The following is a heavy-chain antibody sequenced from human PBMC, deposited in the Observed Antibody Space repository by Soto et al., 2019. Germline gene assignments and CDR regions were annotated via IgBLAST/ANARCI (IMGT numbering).Heavy chain of an antibody. Sequence: QITLKESGPTLVKPTQTLTLTCTFSGFSLSTSGVGVGWIRQPPGKALEWLALIYWDDDKRYSPSLKSRLTITKDTSKNQVVLTMTNMDHVDTATYYCAHCYSCCGDSCYSNLSWLDPWGQGTLFTVSS. J-gene: IGHJ5*02. CDR2: IYWDDDK. D-gene: IGHD2-15*01. CDR1: GFSLSTSGVG. CDR3: AHCYSCCGDSCYSNLSWLDP. V-gene: IGHV2-5*02.